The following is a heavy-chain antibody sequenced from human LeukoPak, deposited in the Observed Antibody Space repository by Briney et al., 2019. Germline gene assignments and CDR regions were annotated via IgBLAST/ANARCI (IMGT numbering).Heavy chain of an antibody. CDR2: INSDGSTT. V-gene: IGHV3-74*01. J-gene: IGHJ4*02. CDR1: GFTFSGYW. D-gene: IGHD6-19*01. Sequence: GGSLRPSCAASGFTFSGYWMHWVRQAPGKGLVWVSRINSDGSTTSYADSVMGRFTISRDNAKNTLYLQMNSLRAEDTAVYYCARVIYSGWEGELSDWGQGTLVTVSS. CDR3: ARVIYSGWEGELSD.